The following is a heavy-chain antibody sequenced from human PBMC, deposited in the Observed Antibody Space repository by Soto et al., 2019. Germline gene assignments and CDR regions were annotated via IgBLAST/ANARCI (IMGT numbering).Heavy chain of an antibody. J-gene: IGHJ4*01. CDR2: INAGNGNT. Sequence: QVQLVQSGAEVKKPGASVKVSCKASGYTFTNHAIYWVRQAPGQRLEWMGWINAGNGNTKYSQTFQGRVTLTRDTSASTACMELSSLRSEDTAVYYCATDSWVRGSNKWDFDYWGQGSRVPVSS. CDR3: ATDSWVRGSNKWDFDY. V-gene: IGHV1-3*01. D-gene: IGHD3-10*01. CDR1: GYTFTNHA.